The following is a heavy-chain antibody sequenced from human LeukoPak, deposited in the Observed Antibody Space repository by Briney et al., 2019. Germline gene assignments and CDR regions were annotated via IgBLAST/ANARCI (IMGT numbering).Heavy chain of an antibody. V-gene: IGHV4-39*01. Sequence: SETLSPTCNVSGGSISTETYYWGWIRQPPGKGLEWIGSIHYSGSTYDNAALKSRLTISVDTSKSQFSLRLSSVTAADTAVYYCARHDCSSTNYRCFDYWGQGALVTVSS. CDR1: GGSISTETYY. CDR2: IHYSGST. CDR3: ARHDCSSTNYRCFDY. J-gene: IGHJ4*02. D-gene: IGHD2-2*01.